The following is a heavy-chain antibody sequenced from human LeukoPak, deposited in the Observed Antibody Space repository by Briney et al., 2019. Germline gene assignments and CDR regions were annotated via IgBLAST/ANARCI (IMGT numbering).Heavy chain of an antibody. CDR3: ARDHDYGDYFPFDY. D-gene: IGHD4-17*01. V-gene: IGHV6-1*01. CDR1: GDSVSINSAA. Sequence: SQTLSLTFAISGDSVSINSAAWNWIRQSPSRGLEWLGRTYYRSKWYNDYAVSVKSRITINPDTSKNQFSLQLNSVTPEDTAVYYCARDHDYGDYFPFDYWGQGTLVTVSS. J-gene: IGHJ4*02. CDR2: TYYRSKWYN.